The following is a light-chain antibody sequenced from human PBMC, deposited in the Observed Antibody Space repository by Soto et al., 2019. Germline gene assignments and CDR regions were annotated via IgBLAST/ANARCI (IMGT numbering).Light chain of an antibody. V-gene: IGKV3-20*01. Sequence: EVVLTQSPGTLSLSPGERATLSCRASQAVSSILLAWYQQKPGQAPRLLIYGASSRATGIPDRFSGSGSGTDFTLTVSRLEPEDFAVYYCQQQGTSPIFGGGTKV. CDR3: QQQGTSPI. J-gene: IGKJ4*01. CDR2: GAS. CDR1: QAVSSIL.